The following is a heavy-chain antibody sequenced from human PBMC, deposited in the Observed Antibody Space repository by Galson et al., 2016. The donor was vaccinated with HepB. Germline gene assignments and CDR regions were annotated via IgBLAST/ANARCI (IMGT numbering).Heavy chain of an antibody. CDR2: ISYDGSNN. CDR1: GFTFSSYA. Sequence: SLRLSCAASGFTFSSYAMHWVRQAPGKGLEWVAVISYDGSNNYYADSVKGRFTISRENSKNTLYLQMNSLRVEDAAVYYCARVMYDLRDYYHYYCMDVWGQGTTVTVSS. CDR3: ARVMYDLRDYYHYYCMDV. J-gene: IGHJ6*02. V-gene: IGHV3-30*04. D-gene: IGHD3-3*01.